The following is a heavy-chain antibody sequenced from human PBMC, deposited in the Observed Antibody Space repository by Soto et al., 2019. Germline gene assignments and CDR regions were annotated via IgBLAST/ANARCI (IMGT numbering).Heavy chain of an antibody. CDR3: TSLMLDT. Sequence: QVQLVQTVSEVKKPVASVKVSCQASGYTFTAFYMNWVRQAPGQGLEWMGWVNPNTVVTKYSQKFQGRVTMTRDTSINTAYMELSGLTSDDTAVYYCTSLMLDTWGTGTLVTVS. D-gene: IGHD3-9*01. J-gene: IGHJ5*02. CDR2: VNPNTVVT. CDR1: GYTFTAFY. V-gene: IGHV1-2*02.